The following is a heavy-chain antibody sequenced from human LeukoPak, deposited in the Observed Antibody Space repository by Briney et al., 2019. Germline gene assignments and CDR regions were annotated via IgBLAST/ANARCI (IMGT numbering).Heavy chain of an antibody. Sequence: GGSLRLSCVASGFTFSSYAMSWVRQAPGKGLEWVSAISGSGGSTYYADSVKGRFTISRDNSKNTLYLQMNSLRAEDTAVYYCAKDLTYGSGSYLLDYWGQGTLVTVSS. CDR3: AKDLTYGSGSYLLDY. CDR1: GFTFSSYA. D-gene: IGHD3-10*01. V-gene: IGHV3-23*01. J-gene: IGHJ4*02. CDR2: ISGSGGST.